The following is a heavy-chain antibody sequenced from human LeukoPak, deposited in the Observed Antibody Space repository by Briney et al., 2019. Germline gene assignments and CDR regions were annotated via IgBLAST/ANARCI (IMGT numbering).Heavy chain of an antibody. J-gene: IGHJ5*02. CDR3: ARDNSVGDNAWWFDP. V-gene: IGHV1-46*01. Sequence: ASVEVSCKASGYTFTSYYMHWVRQAPGQGLEWMGLINPTGGCTGYAQKFQGRVTMTRDMSTSTDYMELSSLRSEDTAIYYCARDNSVGDNAWWFDPWGQGTLVTVSS. D-gene: IGHD1-26*01. CDR2: INPTGGCT. CDR1: GYTFTSYY.